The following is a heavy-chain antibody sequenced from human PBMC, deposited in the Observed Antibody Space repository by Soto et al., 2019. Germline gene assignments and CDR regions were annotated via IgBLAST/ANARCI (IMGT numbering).Heavy chain of an antibody. CDR1: GGSIRSYY. J-gene: IGHJ4*02. D-gene: IGHD1-7*01. Sequence: PXXTLSLPCTVSGGSIRSYYWRWIPQPPGKGLEWIGYIYYSGSTNYNPSLKSRVTISVDTSKNQFSLKLSSVTAADTAVYYCARDHTTGTTFGYWGQGTLVTVSS. CDR2: IYYSGST. CDR3: ARDHTTGTTFGY. V-gene: IGHV4-59*01.